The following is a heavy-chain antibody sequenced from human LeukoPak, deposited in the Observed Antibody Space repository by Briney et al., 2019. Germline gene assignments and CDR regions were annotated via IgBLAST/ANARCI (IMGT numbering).Heavy chain of an antibody. D-gene: IGHD1-7*01. J-gene: IGHJ4*02. CDR2: IYTSGGT. Sequence: PSETLSLTCTVSGGSISSSTSYWSWIRQPAGKGLEWIGRIYTSGGTDYNPSLKSRVTISINTSKNQFSLDLTSVTAADTAVYYCARDSVTGTTRIDYWGQGTLVTVSS. CDR1: GGSISSSTSY. CDR3: ARDSVTGTTRIDY. V-gene: IGHV4-61*02.